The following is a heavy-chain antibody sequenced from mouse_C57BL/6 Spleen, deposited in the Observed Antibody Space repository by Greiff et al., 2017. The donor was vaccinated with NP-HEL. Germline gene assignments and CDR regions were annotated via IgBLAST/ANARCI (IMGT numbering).Heavy chain of an antibody. CDR2: IYPGSGSI. D-gene: IGHD1-1*01. CDR1: GYTFTSYW. CDR3: ARRAHYCGSGPGYFEV. J-gene: IGHJ1*03. Sequence: QVQLQQPGAELVKPGASVKMSCKASGYTFTSYWITWVKQRPGQGLEWIGEIYPGSGSIKYNEKFKSKATLTVDTSSSTAYMQLSSLTSEGSAVYYCARRAHYCGSGPGYFEVWGTGTTVTVSS. V-gene: IGHV1-55*01.